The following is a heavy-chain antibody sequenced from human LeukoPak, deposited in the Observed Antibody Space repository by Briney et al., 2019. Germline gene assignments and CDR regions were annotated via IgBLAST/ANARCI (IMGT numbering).Heavy chain of an antibody. J-gene: IGHJ4*02. CDR1: GFTFSAYG. D-gene: IGHD4-17*01. CDR3: AKDDYGGIFAS. Sequence: PGGSLRLSCAASGFTFSAYGMSWVCQAPGKGLEWVSHISDTVRDTWYANSVKGRFIISRDNSRDTVYLQMSSLRPEDTALYFCAKDDYGGIFASWGQGTLVTVSS. V-gene: IGHV3-23*01. CDR2: ISDTVRDT.